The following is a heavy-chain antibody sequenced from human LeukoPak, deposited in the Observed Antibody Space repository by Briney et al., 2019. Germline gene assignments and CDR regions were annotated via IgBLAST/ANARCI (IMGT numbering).Heavy chain of an antibody. D-gene: IGHD5-18*01. CDR1: GFTFSSDA. CDR3: AKCGYSYGYIYYMDV. CDR2: IVGSGGST. J-gene: IGHJ6*03. V-gene: IGHV3-23*01. Sequence: GGSLRLSCAASGFTFSSDAMSWVRQAPGKGLEWVSAIVGSGGSTYYADSVKGRFSISRDNSKNTLYTQMNSLRAEDTAVYYCAKCGYSYGYIYYMDVWGKGTTVTVSS.